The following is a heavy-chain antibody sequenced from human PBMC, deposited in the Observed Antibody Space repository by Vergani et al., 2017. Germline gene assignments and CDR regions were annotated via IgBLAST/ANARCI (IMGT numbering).Heavy chain of an antibody. CDR3: ARDPRGCGGDCYSPDAFDI. Sequence: QVQLVQSGAEVKKPGDSVKVSCKASGYTFTSYGISWVRQAPGQGLEWMGRISAYNGNTNYAPKLQGRVTMTTDTSTSTAYMELRSLRSDDTAVYYCARDPRGCGGDCYSPDAFDIWGQGTMVTVSS. J-gene: IGHJ3*02. V-gene: IGHV1-18*01. D-gene: IGHD2-21*02. CDR1: GYTFTSYG. CDR2: ISAYNGNT.